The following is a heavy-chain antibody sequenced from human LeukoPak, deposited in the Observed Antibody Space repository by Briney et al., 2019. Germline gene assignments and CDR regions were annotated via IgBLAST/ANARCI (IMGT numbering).Heavy chain of an antibody. J-gene: IGHJ6*02. Sequence: ASVKVSCKASGYTFTSYAMNWVRQAPGQGLEWMGWINTNTGNPTYAQGSTGRFVFSLDTSVSTAYLQISSLKAEDTAVYYCAGGRSYGSGYYYYGMDVWGQGTTVTVSS. D-gene: IGHD3-10*01. V-gene: IGHV7-4-1*02. CDR2: INTNTGNP. CDR3: AGGRSYGSGYYYYGMDV. CDR1: GYTFTSYA.